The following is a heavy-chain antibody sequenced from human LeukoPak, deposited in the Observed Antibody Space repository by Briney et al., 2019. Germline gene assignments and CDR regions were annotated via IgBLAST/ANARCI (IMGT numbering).Heavy chain of an antibody. Sequence: GRSLRLSCAASGFTFSSYGMHWVSQAPGKGLEWVAAISYDGTNKYYVDSVKGRFSISRDNSKNTLYLQMNRPGPEDTAVYYCAKDRFSYASGNTDYWGQGTLVTVSS. J-gene: IGHJ4*02. CDR3: AKDRFSYASGNTDY. V-gene: IGHV3-30*18. CDR2: ISYDGTNK. CDR1: GFTFSSYG. D-gene: IGHD3-10*01.